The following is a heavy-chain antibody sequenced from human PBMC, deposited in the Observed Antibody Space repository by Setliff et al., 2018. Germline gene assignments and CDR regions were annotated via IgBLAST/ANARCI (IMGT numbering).Heavy chain of an antibody. J-gene: IGHJ4*02. V-gene: IGHV3-30*02. D-gene: IGHD2-8*01. CDR1: GFSFGHYG. CDR2: IRYDGSNK. CDR3: AKVKKPLIRGSGFDY. Sequence: GESLKISCAASGFSFGHYGMHWVRQTPGKGLEWASFIRYDGSNKYYADSVKGRFTISRDNSENTLFLQMTSLRPEDTGIYYCAKVKKPLIRGSGFDYWGRGTLVTVSS.